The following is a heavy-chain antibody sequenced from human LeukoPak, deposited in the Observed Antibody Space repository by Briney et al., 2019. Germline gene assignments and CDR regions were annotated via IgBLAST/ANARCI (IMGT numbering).Heavy chain of an antibody. V-gene: IGHV3-30*18. Sequence: PGGSLRLSCAASGFTFTNYAMHWVRQTPGKGLEWVALISSDGSKNIYADPVKGRFTVSRDNSKNTLYLQMNSLRAEDTAVYYCVKGLVQTTMSYSVDYWGQGALVTASS. D-gene: IGHD1-1*01. CDR2: ISSDGSKN. J-gene: IGHJ4*02. CDR1: GFTFTNYA. CDR3: VKGLVQTTMSYSVDY.